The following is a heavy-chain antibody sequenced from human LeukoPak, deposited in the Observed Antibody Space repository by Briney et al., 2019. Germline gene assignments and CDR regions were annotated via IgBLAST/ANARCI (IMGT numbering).Heavy chain of an antibody. CDR3: ASGLRFLEWLGAFDI. CDR2: ISSSGSTI. CDR1: GFTFSDYY. V-gene: IGHV3-11*04. J-gene: IGHJ3*02. Sequence: GGSLRLSCAASGFTFSDYYMSWIRQAPGQGLEWVSYISSSGSTIYYADSVKGRFTISRDNDKNSLYLQMNSLRAEDTAVYYCASGLRFLEWLGAFDIWGQGTMVTVSS. D-gene: IGHD3-3*01.